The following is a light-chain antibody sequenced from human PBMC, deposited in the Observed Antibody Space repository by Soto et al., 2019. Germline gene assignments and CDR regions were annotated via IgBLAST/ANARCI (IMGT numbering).Light chain of an antibody. V-gene: IGKV3-20*01. CDR1: QSVSSSY. CDR3: NQYRTSLSP. Sequence: EIVLTQSPGTLSLSPGERATLSCRASQSVSSSYLAWYQQKPGQAPRLLIYGASSRATGIPDRFSGSGSGKDFTLPIGGLEPEDFPVNYCNQYRTSLSPFGQGTRLET. J-gene: IGKJ2*01. CDR2: GAS.